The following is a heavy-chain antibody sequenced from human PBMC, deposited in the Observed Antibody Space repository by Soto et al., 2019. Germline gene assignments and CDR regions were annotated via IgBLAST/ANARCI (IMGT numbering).Heavy chain of an antibody. J-gene: IGHJ4*02. V-gene: IGHV3-74*01. CDR3: ARGLYGESVGYDH. CDR2: IKTDGSSA. CDR1: GFTFSVYY. D-gene: IGHD4-17*01. Sequence: EVQVVESGGGSVQPGGSLRLSCAASGFTFSVYYMHWIRQVPGKGLFWVCRIKTDGSSADYADSVKGRFTISRDNAKNTLSLLMNSLTVEDTAVYYCARGLYGESVGYDHWGQGALVTVSS.